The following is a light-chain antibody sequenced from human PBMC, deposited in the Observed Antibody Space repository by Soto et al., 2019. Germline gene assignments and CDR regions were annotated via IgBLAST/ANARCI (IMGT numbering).Light chain of an antibody. CDR1: QSISSW. Sequence: DIQMTQSPSTLSASVGDRVTITCRASQSISSWLAWYQQKPRKAPKLLIYKASSLESGVPSRFSGSGSGTEFSLTISSLQSEDFAVYYCQHYTNWPWTFGQGTKVDIK. J-gene: IGKJ1*01. CDR2: KAS. CDR3: QHYTNWPWT. V-gene: IGKV1-5*03.